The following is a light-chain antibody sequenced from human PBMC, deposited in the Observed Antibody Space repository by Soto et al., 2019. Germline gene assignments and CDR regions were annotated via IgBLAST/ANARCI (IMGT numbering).Light chain of an antibody. J-gene: IGLJ1*01. CDR2: DVT. CDR1: TNDVGGYFY. V-gene: IGLV2-14*03. CDR3: MSFTTFNTYV. Sequence: QLVLTQPASVSGSPGQSIAISCAGTTNDVGGYFYVSWYQHHPGKAPKLVIYDVTNRPSGVSDRFSGSKSGNTASLTISGLQAEDEADYYCMSFTTFNTYVFGGGTKLTVL.